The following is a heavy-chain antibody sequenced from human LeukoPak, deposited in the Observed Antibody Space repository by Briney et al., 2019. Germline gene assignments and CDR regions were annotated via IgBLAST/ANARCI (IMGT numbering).Heavy chain of an antibody. CDR1: GFTFSNYR. CDR3: AISAPNYYDSSGYYSYFQH. J-gene: IGHJ1*01. D-gene: IGHD3-22*01. Sequence: GGSLRLSCAASGFTFSNYRMNWVRQAPGKGLEWISNITSDSSTIYYADSVKGRFAISRDNAKNSLYLQMTGLRAEDTAVYYCAISAPNYYDSSGYYSYFQHWGQGTLVTVSS. V-gene: IGHV3-48*04. CDR2: ITSDSSTI.